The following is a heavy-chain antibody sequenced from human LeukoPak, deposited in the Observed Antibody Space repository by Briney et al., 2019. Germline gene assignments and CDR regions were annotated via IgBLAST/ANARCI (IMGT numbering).Heavy chain of an antibody. Sequence: GGSLRLSGAASGFTFSSYAMSWVRQAPGKGLEWVSAISGSGGSTYYADSVKGRFTISRDNSKNTLYLQMNSLRAEDTAVYYCAKDRDRYCSSTSCPIEYAFDIWGQGTMVTVSS. CDR2: ISGSGGST. J-gene: IGHJ3*02. CDR3: AKDRDRYCSSTSCPIEYAFDI. D-gene: IGHD2-2*01. CDR1: GFTFSSYA. V-gene: IGHV3-23*01.